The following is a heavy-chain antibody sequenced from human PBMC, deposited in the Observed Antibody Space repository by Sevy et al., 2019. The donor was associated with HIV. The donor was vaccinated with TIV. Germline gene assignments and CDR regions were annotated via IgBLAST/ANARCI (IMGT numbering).Heavy chain of an antibody. CDR1: GGSITSSNYY. D-gene: IGHD3-10*01. CDR3: ARGPLEDYYGSGSSPHWYFDL. Sequence: SETLSLTCSVTGGSITSSNYYWGWIRQPPGKGLESIGTIYYSGPTYYNPSLKSRVTISVDTSKNQFSLRLSSVTAADTAVYYCARGPLEDYYGSGSSPHWYFDLWGRGTLVTVSS. CDR2: IYYSGPT. J-gene: IGHJ2*01. V-gene: IGHV4-39*01.